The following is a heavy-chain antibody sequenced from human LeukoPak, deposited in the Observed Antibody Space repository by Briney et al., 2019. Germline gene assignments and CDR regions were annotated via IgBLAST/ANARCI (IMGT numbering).Heavy chain of an antibody. CDR2: INTNTGNP. J-gene: IGHJ6*03. CDR1: GYTFTSYA. CDR3: ARDLFFPKYQLLWLKNYYYYYYMDV. D-gene: IGHD2-2*01. Sequence: ASVKVSCKASGYTFTSYAMNWVRQAPGQGLEWMGWINTNTGNPTYAQGFTGRFVFSLDTSVSTAYLQISSLKAEDTAVYYCARDLFFPKYQLLWLKNYYYYYYMDVWGKGTTVTVSS. V-gene: IGHV7-4-1*02.